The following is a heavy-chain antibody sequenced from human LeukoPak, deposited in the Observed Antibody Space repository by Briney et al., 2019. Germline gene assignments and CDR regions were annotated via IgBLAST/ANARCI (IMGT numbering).Heavy chain of an antibody. CDR3: AKDHGPKPKFPDDY. Sequence: PGGSLRLSCAASGFTSSSYAMSWVRQAPGKGLEWVSAISGSGGSTYYADSVKGRFTISRDNSKNTLYLQMNSLRAEDTAVYYCAKDHGPKPKFPDDYWGQGTLVTVSS. V-gene: IGHV3-23*01. CDR1: GFTSSSYA. J-gene: IGHJ4*02. CDR2: ISGSGGST. D-gene: IGHD5-24*01.